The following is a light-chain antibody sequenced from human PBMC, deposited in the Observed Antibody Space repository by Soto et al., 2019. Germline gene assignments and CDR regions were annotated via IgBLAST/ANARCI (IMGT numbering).Light chain of an antibody. V-gene: IGKV1-5*01. CDR2: DAS. Sequence: QMTQSPASLSASVGDRVTITCRASQTIGSWLAWYQQKPGKAPKLLIYDASNLERGVPARFSGSGSGTEFTRTISSLRPEDFATYYCRQLNSYPLTVGPGSKVEIK. CDR3: RQLNSYPLT. CDR1: QTIGSW. J-gene: IGKJ3*01.